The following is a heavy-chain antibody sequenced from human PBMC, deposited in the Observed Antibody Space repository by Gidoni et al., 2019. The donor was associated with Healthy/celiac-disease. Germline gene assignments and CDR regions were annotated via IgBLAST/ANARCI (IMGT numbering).Heavy chain of an antibody. Sequence: QVQLQPSGPGLVKPSPTLSPTCAIPGARVSTNSAAWNWIRQSPSRGLEWLGRTYYRSKWYNDYAVSVKSRITINPDTSKNQFSLQLNSVTPEDTAVYYCARGISTTVTTEFDYWGQGTLVTVSS. CDR1: GARVSTNSAA. CDR3: ARGISTTVTTEFDY. V-gene: IGHV6-1*01. D-gene: IGHD4-17*01. J-gene: IGHJ4*02. CDR2: TYYRSKWYN.